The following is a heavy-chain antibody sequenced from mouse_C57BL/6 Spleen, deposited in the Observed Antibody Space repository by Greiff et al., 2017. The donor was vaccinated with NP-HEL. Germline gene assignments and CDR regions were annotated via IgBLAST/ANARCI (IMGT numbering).Heavy chain of an antibody. D-gene: IGHD2-4*01. CDR2: IYPSDSET. CDR1: GYTFTSYW. Sequence: QVQLQQPGAELVRPGSSVKLSCKASGYTFTSYWMDWVKQRPGQGLEWIGNIYPSDSETHYNQKFKDKATLTVDKSSSTAYMQLSSLTSEDSAVYYCARRYDYDWFAYWGQGTLVTVSA. V-gene: IGHV1-61*01. J-gene: IGHJ3*01. CDR3: ARRYDYDWFAY.